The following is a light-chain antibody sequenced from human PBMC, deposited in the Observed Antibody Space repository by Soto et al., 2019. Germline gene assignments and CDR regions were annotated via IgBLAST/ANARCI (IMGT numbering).Light chain of an antibody. V-gene: IGKV3-20*01. CDR3: QQYGNSLT. CDR2: GAS. J-gene: IGKJ4*01. Sequence: EILMTQSPAALSVSPGEGATLSCRASQSVNSSYLAWYQQKPGQTPRLLIYGASTRATGVPDRFSGSGSGTDFTLSISGLEPEDSAVYYCQQYGNSLTFGGGTKVDI. CDR1: QSVNSSY.